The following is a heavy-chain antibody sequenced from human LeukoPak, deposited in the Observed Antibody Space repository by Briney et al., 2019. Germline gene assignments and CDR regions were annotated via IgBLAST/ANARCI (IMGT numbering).Heavy chain of an antibody. CDR1: GGSVSSGGYY. Sequence: SETLSLTCSVPGGSVSSGGYYWSWIRQPPGKGLEWIGYIYYNGNTNYNPSLKSRVTISVDTSKNQFSLKLSSVTAAGTAVYYCAREPLRAESRWFDPWGQGILVTVSS. V-gene: IGHV4-61*08. D-gene: IGHD1-26*01. CDR3: AREPLRAESRWFDP. J-gene: IGHJ5*02. CDR2: IYYNGNT.